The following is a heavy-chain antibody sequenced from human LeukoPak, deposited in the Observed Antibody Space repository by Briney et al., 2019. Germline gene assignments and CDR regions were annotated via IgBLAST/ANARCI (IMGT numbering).Heavy chain of an antibody. CDR2: VWYDGSKQ. CDR3: AKDLRTGDFDF. D-gene: IGHD7-27*01. Sequence: GRSLRLSCAASGFTFSNYGMHWVRQAPGKGLEWVAIVWYDGSKQFYADSVKGRFTISRDNSKNTLYLLMNSLRAEDTAVCYCAKDLRTGDFDFWGQGTLVTVSS. CDR1: GFTFSNYG. J-gene: IGHJ4*02. V-gene: IGHV3-33*06.